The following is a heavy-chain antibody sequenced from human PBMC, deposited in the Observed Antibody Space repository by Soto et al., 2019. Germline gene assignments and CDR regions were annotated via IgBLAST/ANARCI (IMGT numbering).Heavy chain of an antibody. J-gene: IGHJ4*02. CDR2: INPSGGST. V-gene: IGHV1-46*01. D-gene: IGHD3-22*01. CDR1: GYTFTSYY. CDR3: AREAVRHYYDSSGYYYD. Sequence: ASVKVSFKASGYTFTSYYMHWVRQAPGQGLEWMGIINPSGGSTSYAQKFQGRVTMTRDTSTSTVYMELSSLRSEDTAVYYCAREAVRHYYDSSGYYYDWGQGTLVTVSS.